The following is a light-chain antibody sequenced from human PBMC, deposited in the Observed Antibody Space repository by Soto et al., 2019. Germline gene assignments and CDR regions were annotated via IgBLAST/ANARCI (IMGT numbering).Light chain of an antibody. CDR1: QSVSSN. CDR2: GAS. Sequence: EIVMTQSPATLSVSPGERATLSCRASQSVSSNLAWYQQKPGQAPRLLIYGASTMATGIPARFSGSGSGTQFTPTNSSLQSEDFAVYYCQKYNNWHSITFGQGTRLEIK. CDR3: QKYNNWHSIT. V-gene: IGKV3-15*01. J-gene: IGKJ5*01.